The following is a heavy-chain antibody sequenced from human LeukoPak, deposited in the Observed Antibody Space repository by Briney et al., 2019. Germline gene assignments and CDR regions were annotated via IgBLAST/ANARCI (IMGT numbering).Heavy chain of an antibody. D-gene: IGHD3-22*01. CDR2: ISGSGGTT. V-gene: IGHV3-23*01. CDR3: ARDTYYYDSSGYSKWFDP. CDR1: GFTFSNYA. Sequence: GGSLRLSCAASGFTFSNYAMSWVRQAPGKGLEWVLGISGSGGTTYYADSVKGRFTISRDNAKNSLYLQMNSLRAEDTAVYYCARDTYYYDSSGYSKWFDPWGQGTLVTVSS. J-gene: IGHJ5*02.